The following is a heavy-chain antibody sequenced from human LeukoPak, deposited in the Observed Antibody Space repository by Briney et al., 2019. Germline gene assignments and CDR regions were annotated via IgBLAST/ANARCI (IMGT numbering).Heavy chain of an antibody. J-gene: IGHJ3*02. D-gene: IGHD2-2*01. CDR1: GGSISSGGYY. CDR2: IYHSGST. Sequence: SETLSLTCTVSGGSISSGGYYWSWIRQPPGKGLEWIGYIYHSGSTYYNPSLKSRVTISVDRSKNQFSLKLSSVTAADTAVYYCARDPPIVVVPAASRAFDIWGQGTMVTVPS. CDR3: ARDPPIVVVPAASRAFDI. V-gene: IGHV4-30-2*01.